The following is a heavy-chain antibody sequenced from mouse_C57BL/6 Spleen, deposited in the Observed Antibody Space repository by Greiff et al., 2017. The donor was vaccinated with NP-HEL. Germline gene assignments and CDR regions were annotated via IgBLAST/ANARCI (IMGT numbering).Heavy chain of an antibody. Sequence: EVKLMESGPGMVKPSQSLSLTCTVTGYSITSGYDWHWIRHFPGNKLEWMGYISYSGSTNYNPSLKSRISITHDTSKNHFFLKLNSVTTEDTATYYCAAIYDGYLAWFAYWGQGTLVTVSA. D-gene: IGHD2-3*01. CDR3: AAIYDGYLAWFAY. CDR2: ISYSGST. J-gene: IGHJ3*01. CDR1: GYSITSGYD. V-gene: IGHV3-1*01.